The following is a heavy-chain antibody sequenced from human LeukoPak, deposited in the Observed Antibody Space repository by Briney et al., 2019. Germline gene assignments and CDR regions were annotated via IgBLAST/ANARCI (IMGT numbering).Heavy chain of an antibody. D-gene: IGHD6-13*01. CDR2: IKQDGSEK. Sequence: GGSLRLSCAASGFTFISYWMSWVRQAPGKGLERVANIKQDGSEKYFVDSVKGRFTISRDNSKNTLYLQMNSLRAEDTAVYYCAKQSLAAAGHYFDYWGQGTLVTVSS. CDR1: GFTFISYW. V-gene: IGHV3-7*03. J-gene: IGHJ4*02. CDR3: AKQSLAAAGHYFDY.